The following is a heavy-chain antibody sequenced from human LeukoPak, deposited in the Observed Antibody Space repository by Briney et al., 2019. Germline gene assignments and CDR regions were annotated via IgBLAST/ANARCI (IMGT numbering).Heavy chain of an antibody. D-gene: IGHD1-26*01. J-gene: IGHJ4*02. V-gene: IGHV4-59*01. CDR1: GGSISSYY. Sequence: SETLSLTCTVSGGSISSYYWSWIRQPPGKGLEWIGYIYYSGSTNYNPSLKSRVTISVDTSKNQFSLKLSSVTAADTAVYYCARDVGSYQPLYYFDYWGQGTLVTVSS. CDR2: IYYSGST. CDR3: ARDVGSYQPLYYFDY.